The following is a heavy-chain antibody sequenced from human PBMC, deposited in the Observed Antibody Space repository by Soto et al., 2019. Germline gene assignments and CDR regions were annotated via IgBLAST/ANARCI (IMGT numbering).Heavy chain of an antibody. CDR2: IYSGGST. CDR1: GFTVSSNY. V-gene: IGHV3-53*02. CDR3: ARGFEVAVAGTGGDY. J-gene: IGHJ4*02. Sequence: EVQLVETGGGLIQPGGSLRLSCAASGFTVSSNYMSWVRQAPGKGLEWVSVIYSGGSTYYADSVKGRFTISRDNSKNTPYLQMNSLRAEDTAVYYCARGFEVAVAGTGGDYWGQGTLVTVSS. D-gene: IGHD6-19*01.